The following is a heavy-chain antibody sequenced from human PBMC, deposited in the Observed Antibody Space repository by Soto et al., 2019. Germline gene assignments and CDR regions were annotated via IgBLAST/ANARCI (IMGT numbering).Heavy chain of an antibody. CDR3: ARDFRSYQLLEHDAFDI. V-gene: IGHV4-31*03. CDR1: GGSISSGGYY. J-gene: IGHJ3*02. CDR2: IYYSGST. D-gene: IGHD2-2*01. Sequence: QVQLQESGPGLVKPSQTLSLTCTVSGGSISSGGYYWSWIRQHPGKGLEWIGYIYYSGSTYYNPSLKSRVTISVDTSKNQFSLKLSSVTAADTAVYYCARDFRSYQLLEHDAFDIWGQGTMVTVSS.